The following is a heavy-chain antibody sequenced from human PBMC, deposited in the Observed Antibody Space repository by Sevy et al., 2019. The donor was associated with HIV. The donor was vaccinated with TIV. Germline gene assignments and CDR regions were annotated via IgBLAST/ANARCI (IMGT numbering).Heavy chain of an antibody. J-gene: IGHJ4*02. Sequence: GGSLRLSCAASGFTFSKYSMSWVRQPPGKGLEWVSTLSFGCGEINYADSVKGRFTISRDNSKSSVYLQMNNLRPEETAVYYCAREGCTKPHDYWGQGPLVTVSS. CDR1: GFTFSKYS. D-gene: IGHD2-8*01. CDR2: LSFGCGEI. CDR3: AREGCTKPHDY. V-gene: IGHV3-23*01.